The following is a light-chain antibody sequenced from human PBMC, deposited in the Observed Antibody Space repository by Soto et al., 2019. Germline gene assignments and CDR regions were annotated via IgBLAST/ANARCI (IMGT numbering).Light chain of an antibody. Sequence: EVVLTQSPVTLSLSPGERATISCRASQRIANNFFGWFQQKRGQPPTLLIYGASTIASGIPYRFSGSGSGTDFALTISRLEPEDFAVYYCQQYGRSPFTFGQGTKLQIK. CDR3: QQYGRSPFT. V-gene: IGKV3-20*01. CDR1: QRIANNF. CDR2: GAS. J-gene: IGKJ2*01.